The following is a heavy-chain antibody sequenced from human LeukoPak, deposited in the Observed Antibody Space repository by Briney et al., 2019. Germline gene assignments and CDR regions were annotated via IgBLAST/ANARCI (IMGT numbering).Heavy chain of an antibody. CDR1: GGSISSYY. V-gene: IGHV4-4*07. Sequence: SETLSLTCTVSGGSISSYYWSWIRQPAGKGLEWIGRIYTSGSTNYNPSLKSRATISVDKSKNQFSLKLSSVTAADTAVYYCAREPALWAFDIWGQGTMVTVPS. D-gene: IGHD2-21*01. CDR3: AREPALWAFDI. CDR2: IYTSGST. J-gene: IGHJ3*02.